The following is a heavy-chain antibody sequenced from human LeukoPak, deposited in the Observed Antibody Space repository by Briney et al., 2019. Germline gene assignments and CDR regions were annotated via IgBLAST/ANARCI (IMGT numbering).Heavy chain of an antibody. CDR3: VKAPGIAAAGTEGGRIDF. CDR1: GFTFSSYA. V-gene: IGHV3-64D*06. D-gene: IGHD6-13*01. CDR2: ISSNGGST. J-gene: IGHJ4*02. Sequence: PGGSLRLSCSASGFTFSSYAMHWVRQAPGKGLEYVSAISSNGGSTYYADSVKGRFTISRDNSKNTLYLQMSSPRAEDTAVYYCVKAPGIAAAGTEGGRIDFWGQGTLVTVSS.